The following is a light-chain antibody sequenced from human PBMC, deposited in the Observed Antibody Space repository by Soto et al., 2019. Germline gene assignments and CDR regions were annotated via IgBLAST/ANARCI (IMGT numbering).Light chain of an antibody. CDR2: TAF. Sequence: DIQMTQSPSSVSASVVDRGTITCRASQDIGNDLGWYQQRPGKAPQRLIYTAFNLQSGVPSRFSGSGSGTEFTLTISGLQPEDFATYYCLQHNTFPLTFGGGTKVDIK. CDR1: QDIGND. V-gene: IGKV1-17*01. J-gene: IGKJ4*01. CDR3: LQHNTFPLT.